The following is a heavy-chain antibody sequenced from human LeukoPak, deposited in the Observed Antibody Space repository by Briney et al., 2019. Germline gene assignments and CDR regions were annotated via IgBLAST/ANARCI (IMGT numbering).Heavy chain of an antibody. CDR3: ARRIWGSPQPVFDY. CDR2: IKQDGSEK. CDR1: GFTFSSYW. V-gene: IGHV3-7*01. J-gene: IGHJ4*02. D-gene: IGHD3-16*01. Sequence: GGSLRLSCAASGFTFSSYWMSWVRQAPGKGLEWVANIKQDGSEKYYVGSVKGRFTISRDNAKNSLYLQMNSLRAEDTAVYYCARRIWGSPQPVFDYWGQGTLVTVSS.